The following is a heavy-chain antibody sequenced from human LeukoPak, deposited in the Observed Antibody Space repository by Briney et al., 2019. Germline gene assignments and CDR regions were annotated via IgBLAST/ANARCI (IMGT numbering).Heavy chain of an antibody. Sequence: AGSLRLSCAASGFTVSGNYMSWVRQAPGKGLEWVSVIYSGGSTYYADSVKGRFTISRDNSKNTLYLQMNSLRAEDTAVYYCASPSSTYYYYGMDVWGQGTTVTVSS. CDR2: IYSGGST. J-gene: IGHJ6*02. D-gene: IGHD2-2*01. CDR1: GFTVSGNY. V-gene: IGHV3-66*01. CDR3: ASPSSTYYYYGMDV.